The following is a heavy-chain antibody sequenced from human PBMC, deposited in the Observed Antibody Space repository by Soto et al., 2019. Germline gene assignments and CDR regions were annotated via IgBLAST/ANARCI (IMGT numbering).Heavy chain of an antibody. CDR1: GFTFSSYG. CDR2: ISYDGSNK. J-gene: IGHJ6*02. CDR3: AKXGPEIGPQPSYYYGMDV. D-gene: IGHD3-10*01. Sequence: GGSLRLSCAASGFTFSSYGMHWVRQAPGKGLEWVAVISYDGSNKYYADSVKGRFTISRDNSKNTLYLQMNSLRAEDTAVYYCAKXGPEIGPQPSYYYGMDVWGQGTTVTVSS. V-gene: IGHV3-30*18.